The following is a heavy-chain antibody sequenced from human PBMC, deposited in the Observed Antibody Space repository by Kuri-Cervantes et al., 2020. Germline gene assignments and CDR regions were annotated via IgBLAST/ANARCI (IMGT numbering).Heavy chain of an antibody. D-gene: IGHD3-16*02. Sequence: GSLRLSCTVSGGSISSSSYYWGWIRQPPGKGLEWIGSIYYSGSTYYNPSLKSRVTISVDTSKNQFSLKLSSVTAADTAVYYCARYTGDYVWGSYPGYFDYWGQGTLVTVSS. V-gene: IGHV4-39*07. J-gene: IGHJ4*02. CDR3: ARYTGDYVWGSYPGYFDY. CDR1: GGSISSSSYY. CDR2: IYYSGST.